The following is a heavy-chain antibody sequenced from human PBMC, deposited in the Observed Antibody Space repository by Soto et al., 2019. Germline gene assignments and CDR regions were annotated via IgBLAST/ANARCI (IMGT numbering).Heavy chain of an antibody. Sequence: PGGSLRLSCSASGFTFSSYAMDWVRQAPGKGLEYVSAISSNGGSTYYADSVKGRFTISRDNSKNTLYLQMSSLRAEDTAVYYCVKDPTYYDFWSGPTSDGMDVWGQGTTVTVSS. J-gene: IGHJ6*02. CDR3: VKDPTYYDFWSGPTSDGMDV. V-gene: IGHV3-64D*08. CDR1: GFTFSSYA. CDR2: ISSNGGST. D-gene: IGHD3-3*01.